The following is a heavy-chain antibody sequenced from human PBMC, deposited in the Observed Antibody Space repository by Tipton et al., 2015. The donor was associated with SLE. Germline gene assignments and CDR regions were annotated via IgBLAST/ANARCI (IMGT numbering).Heavy chain of an antibody. J-gene: IGHJ4*02. CDR3: ASGEGLAAALFDY. Sequence: TLSLTCAVYGASFSGYYWSWIRQPPGKGLEWIGEINHSGSTNYNPSLKSRVTISVDTSKNQFSLNLNSVTAADTAVYYCASGEGLAAALFDYWGQGTLVTVSS. D-gene: IGHD6-13*01. CDR1: GASFSGYY. V-gene: IGHV4-34*01. CDR2: INHSGST.